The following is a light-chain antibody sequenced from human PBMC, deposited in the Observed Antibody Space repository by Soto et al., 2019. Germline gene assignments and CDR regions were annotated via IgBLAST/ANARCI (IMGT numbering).Light chain of an antibody. V-gene: IGLV2-23*02. CDR1: SSDVGTYKF. CDR2: EVN. Sequence: QSALTQPASVSGSPGQSITISCTGTSSDVGTYKFVSWYQQHPGTAPKVMIYEVNKRPSGVSYRFSGSKSGNTASLTISGLQAEDEADYYCRSYGGGGTWVFGGGTKVTVL. J-gene: IGLJ3*02. CDR3: RSYGGGGTWV.